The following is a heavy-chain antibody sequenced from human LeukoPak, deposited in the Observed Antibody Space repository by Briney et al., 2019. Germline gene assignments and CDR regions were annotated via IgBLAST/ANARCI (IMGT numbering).Heavy chain of an antibody. CDR3: AREPGVTVVPDWYFDL. Sequence: GGSLRLSCAASGFTVGSNYMNWVRQPPGKGLEWVSVIYSSGTTFYADSVKGRFSVSRDTSKNTLFLQMDSLRAEDTGLYYCAREPGVTVVPDWYFDLWGRGTLVTVSS. V-gene: IGHV3-66*01. J-gene: IGHJ2*01. CDR2: IYSSGTT. D-gene: IGHD4-23*01. CDR1: GFTVGSNY.